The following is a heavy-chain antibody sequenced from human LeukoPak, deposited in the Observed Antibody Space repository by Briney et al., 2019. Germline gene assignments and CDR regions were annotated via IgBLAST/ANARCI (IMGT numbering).Heavy chain of an antibody. CDR3: ARAYATSIVGATEIDY. Sequence: SETLSLTCTVSGGPINSYYWSWIRQPPGKGLEWIGEINHSGSTNYNPSLKSRVTISVDTSKNQFSLKLSSVTAADTAVYYCARAYATSIVGATEIDYWGQGTLVTVSS. V-gene: IGHV4-34*01. J-gene: IGHJ4*02. D-gene: IGHD1-26*01. CDR2: INHSGST. CDR1: GGPINSYY.